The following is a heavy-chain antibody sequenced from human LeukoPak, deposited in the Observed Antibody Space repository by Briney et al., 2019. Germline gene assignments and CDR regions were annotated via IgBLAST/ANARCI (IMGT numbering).Heavy chain of an antibody. V-gene: IGHV3-21*01. Sequence: GGSLRLSCAASGFTFSSYSMNGVRQAPGKGLEWGSSISSSSSYIYYADSVKGRFTISRDNAKNSLYVQMNSLRAEDTSVCYCARRVIVVVPAAIAPYYGMDVWGKGTTVTVSS. CDR3: ARRVIVVVPAAIAPYYGMDV. CDR2: ISSSSSYI. CDR1: GFTFSSYS. J-gene: IGHJ6*04. D-gene: IGHD2-2*02.